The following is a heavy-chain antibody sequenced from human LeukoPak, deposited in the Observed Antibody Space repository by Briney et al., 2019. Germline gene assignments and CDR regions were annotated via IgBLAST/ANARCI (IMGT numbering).Heavy chain of an antibody. Sequence: SETLSLTCTVSGGSISSYYWGWIRRPPGKGLEWIESIFHTGSTYYNPSLKSRVTVSVDTSKNQFSLKLSSVTAADTAVYYCARHSPPYPFGGADWFDPWGQGTLVTVSS. V-gene: IGHV4-39*01. J-gene: IGHJ5*02. D-gene: IGHD3-16*01. CDR2: IFHTGST. CDR3: ARHSPPYPFGGADWFDP. CDR1: GGSISSYY.